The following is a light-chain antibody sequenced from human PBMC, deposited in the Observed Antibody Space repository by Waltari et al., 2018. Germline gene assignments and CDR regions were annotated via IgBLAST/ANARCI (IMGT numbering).Light chain of an antibody. CDR1: SSNIGSYYL. CDR2: EVY. Sequence: QSALIQPASVSGSPGQSITISCTGTSSNIGSYYLVSWYQQYPGKAPKVMIYEVYKQPSGGSNRFSGSKSGNTASLTISGLQAEDETDYYCCSYAGSNSWVFGGGTKVTVL. CDR3: CSYAGSNSWV. J-gene: IGLJ3*02. V-gene: IGLV2-23*02.